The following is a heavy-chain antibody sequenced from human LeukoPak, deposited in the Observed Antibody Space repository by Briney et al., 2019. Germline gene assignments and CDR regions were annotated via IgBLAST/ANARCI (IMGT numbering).Heavy chain of an antibody. CDR3: AREVGTGTTFYYYYYMDV. CDR1: GFTFSSYA. CDR2: ISYDGSNK. J-gene: IGHJ6*03. V-gene: IGHV3-30-3*01. D-gene: IGHD1-1*01. Sequence: PGTSLSLSCAASGFTFSSYAMHWVRQAPGKGLEWVAVISYDGSNKYYADSVKGRFTVSRDNSKNTLYLQMNSLRAEDTAVYYCAREVGTGTTFYYYYYMDVWGKGTTVTVSS.